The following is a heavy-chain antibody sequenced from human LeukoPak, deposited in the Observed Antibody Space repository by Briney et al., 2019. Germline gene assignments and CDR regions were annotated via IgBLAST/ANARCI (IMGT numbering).Heavy chain of an antibody. CDR2: IYPGDSDT. V-gene: IGHV5-51*01. CDR3: ARHHYDFWSGYSYPIDY. D-gene: IGHD3-3*01. Sequence: GESLQISCKGSGYSFTSYWIGWVRQVPGKGLEWMGIIYPGDSDTRYSPSFQGQVTISADKSISTAYLQWSSLKASDTAMYYCARHHYDFWSGYSYPIDYWGQGTLVTVSS. J-gene: IGHJ4*02. CDR1: GYSFTSYW.